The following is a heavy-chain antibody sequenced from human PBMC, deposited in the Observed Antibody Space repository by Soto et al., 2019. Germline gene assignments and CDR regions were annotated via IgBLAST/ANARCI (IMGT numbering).Heavy chain of an antibody. D-gene: IGHD2-8*01. CDR2: ISPNGDST. CDR3: AKVRLTDYLRYAPHL. CDR1: GFTFNNYA. Sequence: EVQLLESGGGFVQPGGSLRLACAASGFTFNNYAMNWVRQAPGRALEWVPIISPNGDSTYYADSVKGRFTISRDNSQNTVFLQMNSLRAEDTAIYFCAKVRLTDYLRYAPHLWGQGTLVTVSS. J-gene: IGHJ3*01. V-gene: IGHV3-23*01.